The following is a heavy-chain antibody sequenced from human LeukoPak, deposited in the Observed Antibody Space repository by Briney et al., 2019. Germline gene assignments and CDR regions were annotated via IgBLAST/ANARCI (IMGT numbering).Heavy chain of an antibody. CDR3: TTRRPDYYDGSGYHFEY. D-gene: IGHD3-22*01. CDR2: IRSKGNSYAT. V-gene: IGHV3-73*01. Sequence: GGSLRLSCAASGFTFSDSAMHWVRRASGKGLEWVGRIRSKGNSYATAYAESVKGRFTISRDDSKNTAYLQMNSLKTEDTAVYYCTTRRPDYYDGSGYHFEYWGQGTLVTVSS. J-gene: IGHJ4*02. CDR1: GFTFSDSA.